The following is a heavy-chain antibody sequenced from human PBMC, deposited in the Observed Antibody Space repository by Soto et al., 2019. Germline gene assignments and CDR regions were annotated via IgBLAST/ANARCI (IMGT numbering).Heavy chain of an antibody. CDR3: VQEPYEGAYGDY. D-gene: IGHD3-22*01. CDR2: ITRDGTV. V-gene: IGHV3-23*01. Sequence: EVQLLESGGGLIQPGGSLRLSCAASGFIFTDYAMSWVRQAPGEGLEWVSAITRDGTVYYTDSVRGRFTISRDNSKNTVYLQVNSLRAEDTAVYYCVQEPYEGAYGDYWGQGTLVTVSS. CDR1: GFIFTDYA. J-gene: IGHJ4*02.